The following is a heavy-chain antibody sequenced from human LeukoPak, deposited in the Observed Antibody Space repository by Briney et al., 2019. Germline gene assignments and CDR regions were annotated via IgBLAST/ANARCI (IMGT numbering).Heavy chain of an antibody. D-gene: IGHD3-22*01. CDR3: ARDEAPYYDSSGDAFDI. Sequence: QPGGSLRLSCAASGFTFSSYWMHWVRQAPGKGLVWVSRIDSDGSSTSYADSVKGRFTISRDNAKNTLYLQMNSLRAEDTAVYYCARDEAPYYDSSGDAFDIWGQGTMVTVSS. J-gene: IGHJ3*02. V-gene: IGHV3-74*01. CDR1: GFTFSSYW. CDR2: IDSDGSST.